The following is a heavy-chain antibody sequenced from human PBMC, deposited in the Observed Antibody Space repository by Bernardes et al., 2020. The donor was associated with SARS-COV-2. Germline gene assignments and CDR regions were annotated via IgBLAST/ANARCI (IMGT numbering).Heavy chain of an antibody. J-gene: IGHJ3*01. CDR2: INQDGSEK. Sequence: GGSLRLSCAASRFTSRMYWVGWVRRAPGKGLEWVANINQDGSEKYYVDSVKGRFTTSRDDAKNSVYLQMNSLRAEDTALYYCARDLGGVSFDLWGQGTLVTVSS. V-gene: IGHV3-7*01. D-gene: IGHD2-8*01. CDR1: RFTSRMYW. CDR3: ARDLGGVSFDL.